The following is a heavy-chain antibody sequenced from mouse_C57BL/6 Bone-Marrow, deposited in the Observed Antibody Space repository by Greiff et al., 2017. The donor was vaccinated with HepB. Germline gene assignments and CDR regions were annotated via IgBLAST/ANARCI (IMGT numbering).Heavy chain of an antibody. V-gene: IGHV1-64*01. CDR2: IHPNSGST. D-gene: IGHD1-1*01. CDR3: ARRKLDYGSSPAMDY. J-gene: IGHJ4*01. CDR1: GYTFTSYW. Sequence: VQLQQPGAELVKPGASVKLSCKASGYTFTSYWMHWVKQRPGQGLEWIGMIHPNSGSTNYNEKFKSKATLTVDKSSSTACMQLSSLTSEDSAVYYCARRKLDYGSSPAMDYWGQGTSVTVSS.